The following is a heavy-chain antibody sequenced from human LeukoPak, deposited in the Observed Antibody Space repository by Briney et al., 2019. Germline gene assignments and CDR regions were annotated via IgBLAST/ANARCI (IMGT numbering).Heavy chain of an antibody. CDR2: IRYDGSNK. V-gene: IGHV3-30*02. Sequence: GGSLRLSCAASGFTFSSYGMHWVRQAPGKGLEWVAFIRYDGSNKYYADSVKGRFTISRDNSKNTLNLQMNSLRSEDTAVYYCTTGPPTFGVVIGGYYFDYWGQGTLVTVSS. CDR1: GFTFSSYG. CDR3: TTGPPTFGVVIGGYYFDY. J-gene: IGHJ4*02. D-gene: IGHD3-3*01.